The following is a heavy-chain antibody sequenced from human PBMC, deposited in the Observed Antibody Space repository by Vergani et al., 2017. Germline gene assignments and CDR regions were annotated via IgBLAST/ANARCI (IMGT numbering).Heavy chain of an antibody. CDR3: ARQRPGSGWSPGDFDD. CDR1: ADSISSGSYY. Sequence: QLQLQQSGPGLVKPSETLFLTCTVSADSISSGSYYWGWIRQPPGKSLEWIGSSYYSGLTYYNPSLKSRVAISVDTSKNQFSRKVTSVTAADTAVYFCARQRPGSGWSPGDFDDWGQGILVTVSS. CDR2: SYYSGLT. V-gene: IGHV4-39*01. D-gene: IGHD6-19*01. J-gene: IGHJ4*02.